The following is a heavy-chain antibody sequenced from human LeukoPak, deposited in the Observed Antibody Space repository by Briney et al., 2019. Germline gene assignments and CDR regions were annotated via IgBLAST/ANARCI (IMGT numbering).Heavy chain of an antibody. D-gene: IGHD6-6*01. J-gene: IGHJ4*02. CDR3: ARGIGASSSTPTQYYFDY. CDR1: GGSFSGYY. CDR2: INHSGST. Sequence: TSETLSLTCAVYGGSFSGYYWSWIRQPPGKGLEWIGEINHSGSTNYNPSLKSRVTISVDTSKNQFSLKLSSVTAADTAVYYCARGIGASSSTPTQYYFDYWGQGTLVTVSS. V-gene: IGHV4-34*01.